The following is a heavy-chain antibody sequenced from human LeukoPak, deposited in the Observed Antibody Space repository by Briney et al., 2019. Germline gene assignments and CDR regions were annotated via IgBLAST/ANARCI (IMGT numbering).Heavy chain of an antibody. V-gene: IGHV3-23*01. D-gene: IGHD6-13*01. CDR2: ISGSGGST. Sequence: GGSLRLSCAASGFTFSSYAMSWVRQAPGKGLEWVSAISGSGGSTYYADSVKGRFTISRDNSKNTLYLQMNSLRSEDTAVYYCARDSGRDSSSWPLTFDYWGQGTLVTVSS. J-gene: IGHJ4*02. CDR1: GFTFSSYA. CDR3: ARDSGRDSSSWPLTFDY.